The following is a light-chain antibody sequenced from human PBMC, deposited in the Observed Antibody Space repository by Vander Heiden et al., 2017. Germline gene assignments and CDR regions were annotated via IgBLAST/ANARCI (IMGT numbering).Light chain of an antibody. Sequence: DIVWTQLPPPLPLTPREPASISCRSSQSLLHRNRYNYLDWYLQKPGQAPQLLIYLGSNRASGVPDRFSGSGSGTDFTLKISRVEAEDVGVYYCMQALQTPLTFGGGTKVEIK. CDR1: QSLLHRNRYNY. CDR2: LGS. CDR3: MQALQTPLT. V-gene: IGKV2-28*01. J-gene: IGKJ4*01.